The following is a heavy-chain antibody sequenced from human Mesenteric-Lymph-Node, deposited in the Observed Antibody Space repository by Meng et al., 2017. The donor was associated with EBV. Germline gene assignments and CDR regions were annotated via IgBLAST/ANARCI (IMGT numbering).Heavy chain of an antibody. CDR3: ATDSSKGYYYFDY. D-gene: IGHD3-22*01. J-gene: IGHJ4*02. V-gene: IGHV4-39*07. Sequence: LPEPGPGLVKPSVTLSRPCSVSGVSISSAYYYWGWIRQTPGKGLEWIGTMYFGGSTNYNPSLESRVTISKDRANNQFSLKLTSVTAADTAVYYCATDSSKGYYYFDYWGRGALVTVSS. CDR1: GVSISSAYYY. CDR2: MYFGGST.